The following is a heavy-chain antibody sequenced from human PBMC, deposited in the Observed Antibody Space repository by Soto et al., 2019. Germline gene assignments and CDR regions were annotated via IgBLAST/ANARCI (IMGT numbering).Heavy chain of an antibody. CDR1: GFTFSSYS. D-gene: IGHD3-22*01. CDR2: ISSSSSYI. J-gene: IGHJ6*02. Sequence: PGGSLRLSCAASGFTFSSYSMNWVRQAPGKGLEWVSSISSSSSYIYYADSVKGRFTISRDNAKNSLYLQMNSLRAEDTAVYYCAREGIFPDYYDSSGYYYDYYGMDVWGQGTTVTVSS. V-gene: IGHV3-21*01. CDR3: AREGIFPDYYDSSGYYYDYYGMDV.